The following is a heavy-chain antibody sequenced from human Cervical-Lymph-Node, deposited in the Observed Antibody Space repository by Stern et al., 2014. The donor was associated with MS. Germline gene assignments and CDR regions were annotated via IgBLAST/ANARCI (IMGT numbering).Heavy chain of an antibody. J-gene: IGHJ4*02. CDR3: ARIEGGTATPAD. CDR1: GYRFTAYY. D-gene: IGHD6-25*01. CDR2: IVTDKGGK. Sequence: QMQLVQSGAEVKKPSASVKVSCKTSGYRFTAYYVHWVRQAPGQGLERMGLIVTDKGGKIYAQEVQGRVTKTRDTSVSTGCMELSGLTSGDTAVYYCARIEGGTATPADWGQGTLVTVAA. V-gene: IGHV1-2*06.